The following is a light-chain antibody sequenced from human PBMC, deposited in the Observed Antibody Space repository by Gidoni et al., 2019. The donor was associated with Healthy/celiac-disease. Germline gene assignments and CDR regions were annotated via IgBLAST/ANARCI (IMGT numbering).Light chain of an antibody. J-gene: IGKJ1*01. V-gene: IGKV1-27*01. Sequence: DIQMTQSPSSLSASVGDRVTITCRASQGISKYLAWYQQKPGKVPKLLIYAASTLQSGVPSRFSGSGSWTDFTLTISSLQPEDVATYYCQKYNSAPWTFGQGTKVEIK. CDR2: AAS. CDR3: QKYNSAPWT. CDR1: QGISKY.